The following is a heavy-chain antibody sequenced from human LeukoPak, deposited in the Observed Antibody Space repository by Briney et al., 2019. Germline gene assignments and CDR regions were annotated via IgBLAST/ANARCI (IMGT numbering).Heavy chain of an antibody. V-gene: IGHV4-4*02. D-gene: IGHD5/OR15-5a*01. J-gene: IGHJ6*03. Sequence: PSETLSLTCAVSGGSISSSNWWSWVRQPPGKGLEWIGEIYHSGSTNYNPSLKSRVTISVDKSKNQFSLKLSSVTAADTAVYYCARAGISTIPYYYYYMDVWGKGTTVTVSS. CDR3: ARAGISTIPYYYYYMDV. CDR2: IYHSGST. CDR1: GGSISSSNW.